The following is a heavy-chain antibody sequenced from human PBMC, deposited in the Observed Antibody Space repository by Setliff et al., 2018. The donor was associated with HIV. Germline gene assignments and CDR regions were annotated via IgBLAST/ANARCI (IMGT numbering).Heavy chain of an antibody. CDR1: GFTFSSYA. CDR2: INSGGTDI. Sequence: PGGSLRLSCVASGFTFSSYAMDWVRQVPGKAPEWVSYINSGGTDIHYPDSVKGRFSISRDNTKNSLYLQMNGLGVEDTAVYYCARDLTPRLGATPFDYWGQGTLVTVSS. V-gene: IGHV3-21*01. CDR3: ARDLTPRLGATPFDY. J-gene: IGHJ4*02. D-gene: IGHD1-26*01.